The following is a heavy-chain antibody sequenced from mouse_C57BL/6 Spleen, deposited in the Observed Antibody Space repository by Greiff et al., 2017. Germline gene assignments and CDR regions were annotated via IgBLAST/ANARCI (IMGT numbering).Heavy chain of an antibody. D-gene: IGHD1-1*01. CDR2: ISYSGST. Sequence: EVQLQQSGPGMVKPSQSLSLTCTVTGYSITSGYDWHWIRHFPGNKLEWMGYISYSGSTNYNPSLKSRISITHDTSKNHFFLKLNSVTTEDTATYYGARAVYAYYFDDWGQGTTLTVSS. CDR3: ARAVYAYYFDD. J-gene: IGHJ2*01. CDR1: GYSITSGYD. V-gene: IGHV3-1*01.